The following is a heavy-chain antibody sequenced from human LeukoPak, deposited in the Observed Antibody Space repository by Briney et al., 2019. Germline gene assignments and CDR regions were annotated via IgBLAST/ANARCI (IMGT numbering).Heavy chain of an antibody. D-gene: IGHD3-22*01. CDR2: ISPSGDRT. CDR3: AIMHGYYDGSGYWVQ. V-gene: IGHV3-23*01. J-gene: IGHJ4*02. Sequence: GGSLRFSCAASGFTFDSYGMSWVRQAPGKGLEWVSFISPSGDRTSNADSVEGRFTISRDNPRDTLYLQMNSLRDEDTAGYYCAIMHGYYDGSGYWVQWGQGTLVTVSS. CDR1: GFTFDSYG.